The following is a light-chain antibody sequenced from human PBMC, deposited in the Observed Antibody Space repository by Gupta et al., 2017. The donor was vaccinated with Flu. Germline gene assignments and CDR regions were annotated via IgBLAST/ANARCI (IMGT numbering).Light chain of an antibody. Sequence: DIHMTQSPSPLSASVGDRVTITCRASNGIRSDLVWYQQKPGKAPTRLIYAASSLESGVPPRFSGSGSGPEFTLTISSPQPDDFATYYCRQHNSYPITFGQGTRLEIK. J-gene: IGKJ5*01. CDR3: RQHNSYPIT. CDR2: AAS. V-gene: IGKV1-17*01. CDR1: NGIRSD.